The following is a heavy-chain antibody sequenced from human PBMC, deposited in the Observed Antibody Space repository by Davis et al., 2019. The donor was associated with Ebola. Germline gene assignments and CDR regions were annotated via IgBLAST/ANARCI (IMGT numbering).Heavy chain of an antibody. CDR1: GFTFSSYA. Sequence: GGSLRLSCAASGFTFSSYAMHWVRQAPGKGLEWVAVISPDGSDKNYADSGRGRFTITRDNSKSTLDLQMNSLRPEDTAVYYCVKTRSNWWNDALEIWGRGTMVIVSS. V-gene: IGHV3-30*04. CDR2: ISPDGSDK. D-gene: IGHD2-8*02. CDR3: VKTRSNWWNDALEI. J-gene: IGHJ3*02.